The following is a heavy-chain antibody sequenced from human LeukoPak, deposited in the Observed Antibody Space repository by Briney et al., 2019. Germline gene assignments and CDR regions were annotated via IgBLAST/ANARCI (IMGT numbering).Heavy chain of an antibody. V-gene: IGHV3-53*01. J-gene: IGHJ4*02. CDR2: IYTSGTT. CDR3: ARRSGSTNDY. Sequence: GGSLRLSCAASGLIVSSNYMSWVRQAPGKGLEWVSVIYTSGTTYYADSVKGRFTISRDNSKNTLYLQMNSLRAEDTAVYYCARRSGSTNDYWGQGTLVTVSS. CDR1: GLIVSSNY. D-gene: IGHD1-26*01.